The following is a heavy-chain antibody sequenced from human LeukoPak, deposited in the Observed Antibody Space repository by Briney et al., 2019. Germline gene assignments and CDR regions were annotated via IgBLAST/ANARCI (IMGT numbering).Heavy chain of an antibody. CDR1: GGSSSSSSYY. CDR3: AREMATPYFDY. CDR2: IYYSGST. J-gene: IGHJ4*02. V-gene: IGHV4-39*02. Sequence: SETLSLTCTVSGGSSSSSSYYWGWIRQPPGKGLEWFGSIYYSGSTYYNPSLKSRVSISIDTSKNQFSLKLSSVTAADTAVYYCAREMATPYFDYWGQGTLVTVSS. D-gene: IGHD5-24*01.